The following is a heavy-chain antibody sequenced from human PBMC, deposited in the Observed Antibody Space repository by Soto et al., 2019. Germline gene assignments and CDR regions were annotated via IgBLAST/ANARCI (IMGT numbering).Heavy chain of an antibody. CDR3: ARGTGTP. V-gene: IGHV1-46*03. CDR2: INPSGGST. CDR1: VYTFTSYY. J-gene: IGHJ4*02. Sequence: SSLKVSCKASVYTFTSYYMHWVRQAPGQGLERMGIINPSGGSTSYAQKFQGRVTMTRETSTSTVYMELSSLRSEDTAVYYCARGTGTPWGQGTLVTVSS. D-gene: IGHD1-1*01.